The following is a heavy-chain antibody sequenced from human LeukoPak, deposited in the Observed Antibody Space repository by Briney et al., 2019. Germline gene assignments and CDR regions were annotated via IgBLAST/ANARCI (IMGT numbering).Heavy chain of an antibody. D-gene: IGHD6-19*01. CDR1: GYTFTSYG. V-gene: IGHV1-18*01. Sequence: APVKVSCKASGYTFTSYGISWVRQAPGQGLEWMGWISAYNGNTNYAQKLQGRVTMTTDTSTSTAYMELRSLRSDDTAVYYCARVYTGGSGWYHNWFDPWGQGTLVTVSS. J-gene: IGHJ5*02. CDR2: ISAYNGNT. CDR3: ARVYTGGSGWYHNWFDP.